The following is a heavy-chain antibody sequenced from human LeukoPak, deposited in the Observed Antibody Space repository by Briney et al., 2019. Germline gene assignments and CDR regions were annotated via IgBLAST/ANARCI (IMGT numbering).Heavy chain of an antibody. CDR3: ARDISARRLDV. D-gene: IGHD3-16*01. Sequence: PGGSLRLSCAASGFTFRNHGMHWVRQAPGKGLGWVAVIWYDGSNQYYADSVKGRYTISRDNSKNTLYLQMNSLRAEDTAAYYCARDISARRLDVWGKGTTVTVSS. CDR2: IWYDGSNQ. J-gene: IGHJ6*04. V-gene: IGHV3-33*01. CDR1: GFTFRNHG.